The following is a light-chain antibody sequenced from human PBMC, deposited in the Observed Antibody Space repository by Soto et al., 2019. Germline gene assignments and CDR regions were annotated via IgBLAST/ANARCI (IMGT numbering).Light chain of an antibody. J-gene: IGKJ1*01. CDR1: QGISSW. CDR3: QQYNSYSLT. V-gene: IGKV1-5*01. CDR2: DAS. Sequence: DIQMTQSPSSVSASVGHRVTITCRASQGISSWLAWYQQKPGKAPKLLIYDASSLESGVPSSFSGSGSGTEFTLTISSLKTDDFATYYCQQYNSYSLTFGQGTKVDIK.